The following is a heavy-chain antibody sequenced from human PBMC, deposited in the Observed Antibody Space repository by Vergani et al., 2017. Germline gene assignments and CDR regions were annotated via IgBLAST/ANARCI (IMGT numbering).Heavy chain of an antibody. V-gene: IGHV3-33*01. Sequence: QVQLVESGGGVVQPGRSLRLSCAASGFTFSSYGMHWVRQAPGKGLEWVAVIWYDGSNKYYADSVKGRFTISRDNSKNTLYLKMNSLRAEDTAVYYCARALYDNSGYTAAAAAGYWGQGTLVTVSS. CDR3: ARALYDNSGYTAAAAAGY. CDR1: GFTFSSYG. CDR2: IWYDGSNK. D-gene: IGHD3-22*01. J-gene: IGHJ4*02.